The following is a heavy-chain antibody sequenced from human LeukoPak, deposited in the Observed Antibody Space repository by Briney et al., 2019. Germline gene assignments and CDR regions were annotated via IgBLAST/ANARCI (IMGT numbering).Heavy chain of an antibody. Sequence: ASVKVSCKASGYTFSMYNMHWVRQAPGQGLEWMGGIIPIFGTANYAQKFQGRVTITTDESTSTAYMELSSLRSEDTAVYYCARSEAARPFDYWGQGTLVTVSS. CDR2: IIPIFGTA. J-gene: IGHJ4*02. CDR1: GYTFSMYN. V-gene: IGHV1-69*05. D-gene: IGHD6-6*01. CDR3: ARSEAARPFDY.